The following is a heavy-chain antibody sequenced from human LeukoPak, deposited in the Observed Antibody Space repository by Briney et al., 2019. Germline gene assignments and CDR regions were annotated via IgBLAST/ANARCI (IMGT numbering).Heavy chain of an antibody. CDR3: ASYNWNKNLFDY. V-gene: IGHV1-69*04. J-gene: IGHJ4*02. D-gene: IGHD1/OR15-1a*01. Sequence: ASVKVSCKASGGTFSSYAISGVRQAPGQGRECMGRIIPILGIANYAQKSQGRVTITADKSTTTAYTELSSLRSEDTAVYYCASYNWNKNLFDYWGQGTLVTVSP. CDR2: IIPILGIA. CDR1: GGTFSSYA.